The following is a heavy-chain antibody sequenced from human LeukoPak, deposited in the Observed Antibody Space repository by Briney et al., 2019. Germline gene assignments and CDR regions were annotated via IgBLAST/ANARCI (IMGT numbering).Heavy chain of an antibody. CDR1: GFTFSSSA. D-gene: IGHD6-19*01. CDR3: ARWEEGL. Sequence: GGSLRLSCAASGFTFSSSAMSWVRQAPGKGLVWVSRINTDGSTTTYADSVRGRFTISRDNAKNTLYLQMNSLRVEDTAVYYCARWEEGLGGQGTLVTVSS. J-gene: IGHJ4*02. V-gene: IGHV3-74*01. CDR2: INTDGSTT.